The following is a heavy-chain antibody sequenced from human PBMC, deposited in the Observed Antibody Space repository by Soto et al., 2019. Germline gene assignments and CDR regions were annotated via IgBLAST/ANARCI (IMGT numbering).Heavy chain of an antibody. CDR1: GGTFSSYT. J-gene: IGHJ6*02. CDR3: AVQLVRFTRYYYYGIDV. Sequence: QVQLVQSGAEVKKPGSSVKVSCKASGGTFSSYTISWVRQAPGQGLEWMGRIIPILGIANYAQKFQGRVTITEDKSTSKAYMELSSLRSEDTAVYYCAVQLVRFTRYYYYGIDVWGQGTTVTVSS. D-gene: IGHD6-13*01. V-gene: IGHV1-69*02. CDR2: IIPILGIA.